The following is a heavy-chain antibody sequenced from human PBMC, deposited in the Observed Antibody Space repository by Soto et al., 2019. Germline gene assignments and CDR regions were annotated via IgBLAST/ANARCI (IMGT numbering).Heavy chain of an antibody. CDR3: ARDLGDY. CDR1: GFTFSSYG. Sequence: QVQLVESGGGVVQPGRSLRLSCAASGFTFSSYGMHWVGQAPGKGLEWVAVIWHDGSNKYYADSVKGRFTISRDNSKNTLYLQMNSLRAEDTAVYYCARDLGDYWCQGSLVTVSS. CDR2: IWHDGSNK. J-gene: IGHJ4*02. V-gene: IGHV3-33*01.